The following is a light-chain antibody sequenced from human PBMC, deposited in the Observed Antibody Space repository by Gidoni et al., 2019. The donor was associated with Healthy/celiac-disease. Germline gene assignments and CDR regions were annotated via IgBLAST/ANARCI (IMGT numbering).Light chain of an antibody. CDR1: QGISSY. Sequence: DIQLTQSPSFLSASVGDRVTITCRASQGISSYLAWYQQKPGKAPKPLIYAASTLQSGVPSRFSGSGSGTEFTLTISSLQPEDFATYYCQQLNSYFFGGGTKVEIK. J-gene: IGKJ4*01. CDR2: AAS. V-gene: IGKV1-9*01. CDR3: QQLNSYF.